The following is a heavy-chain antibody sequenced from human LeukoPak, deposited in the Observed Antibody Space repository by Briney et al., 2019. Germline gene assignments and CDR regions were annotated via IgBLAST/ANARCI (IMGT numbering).Heavy chain of an antibody. D-gene: IGHD5-18*01. V-gene: IGHV3-7*01. Sequence: GGSLRLSCAASGFTLSSYWMICVRQAPGKGLEWVANIKQDGSEKYYMDSVKGRFTLSRDNANHSLYLQMNSLRAEDTAVYYFARDEGGLSHGYDYSGQGTLVTVSS. CDR2: IKQDGSEK. J-gene: IGHJ4*02. CDR3: ARDEGGLSHGYDY. CDR1: GFTLSSYW.